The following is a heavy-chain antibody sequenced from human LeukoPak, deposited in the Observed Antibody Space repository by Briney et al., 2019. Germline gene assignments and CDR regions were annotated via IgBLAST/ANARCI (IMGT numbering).Heavy chain of an antibody. V-gene: IGHV1-46*01. D-gene: IGHD3-9*01. CDR1: GYTFTSYY. CDR3: ARGDYDILTGYPYYYGMDV. Sequence: ASVKVSCKASGYTFTSYYMHWVRQAPGQGLEWMGIINPSGGSTSYAQKFQGRVTMTRDTSTGTVYMELSSLRSEDTAVYYCARGDYDILTGYPYYYGMDVWGQGTTVTVSS. CDR2: INPSGGST. J-gene: IGHJ6*02.